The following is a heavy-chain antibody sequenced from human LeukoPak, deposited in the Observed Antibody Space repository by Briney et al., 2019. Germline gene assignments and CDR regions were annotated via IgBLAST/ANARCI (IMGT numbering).Heavy chain of an antibody. D-gene: IGHD6-13*01. Sequence: GESLKISCKGSGYTFTTYWICWVRQMPGKGLEWMGIIYPGDSDPRYSPSFQGQVTISADKSISTAYLQWSSLKASDSAMYYCVRHGLGSSWFGFDYWGQGTLVTVSS. CDR2: IYPGDSDP. V-gene: IGHV5-51*01. CDR3: VRHGLGSSWFGFDY. CDR1: GYTFTTYW. J-gene: IGHJ4*02.